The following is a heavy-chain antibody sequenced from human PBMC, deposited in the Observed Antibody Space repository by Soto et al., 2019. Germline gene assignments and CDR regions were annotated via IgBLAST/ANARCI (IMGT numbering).Heavy chain of an antibody. Sequence: QVPLVQSGAEVKKPGSSVKVSCKASGGTFSSYAISWVRQAPGQGLEWMGGIIPIFGTANYAQKFQGRVTITADESTSTAYMELSSLRSEDTAVYYCARDLSSGWLRVDNWFDPWGQGTLVTVSS. CDR2: IIPIFGTA. V-gene: IGHV1-69*01. J-gene: IGHJ5*02. D-gene: IGHD6-19*01. CDR1: GGTFSSYA. CDR3: ARDLSSGWLRVDNWFDP.